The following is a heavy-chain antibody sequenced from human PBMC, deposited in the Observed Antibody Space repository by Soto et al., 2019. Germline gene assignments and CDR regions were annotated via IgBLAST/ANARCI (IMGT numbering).Heavy chain of an antibody. V-gene: IGHV3-23*01. D-gene: IGHD3-10*01. CDR3: AKDTVVRAEDAFDI. Sequence: EVQLLESGGGLVQPGGSLRLSCAASGFTFSSYAMSWVRQAPGKGLEWVSAISASGGSTYYADSVKGRFTISRDSSKNTLYLQLNTLRSDDTAVYYCAKDTVVRAEDAFDIWGQGTMVTVS. CDR1: GFTFSSYA. CDR2: ISASGGST. J-gene: IGHJ3*02.